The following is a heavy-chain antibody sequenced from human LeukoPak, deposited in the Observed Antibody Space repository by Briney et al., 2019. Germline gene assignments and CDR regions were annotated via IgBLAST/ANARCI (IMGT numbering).Heavy chain of an antibody. CDR1: GYSFDDNA. D-gene: IGHD1-26*01. CDR3: ARDRMGATGNFDY. J-gene: IGHJ4*02. CDR2: INWNAEYI. V-gene: IGHV3-20*04. Sequence: PGGSLRLSCAASGYSFDDNALSWVCQAPGKGLEWVSTINWNAEYITYADSVRGRFTISRDHAKNSVYLQMDSLRVEDTALYYCARDRMGATGNFDYWGQGTLVTVSS.